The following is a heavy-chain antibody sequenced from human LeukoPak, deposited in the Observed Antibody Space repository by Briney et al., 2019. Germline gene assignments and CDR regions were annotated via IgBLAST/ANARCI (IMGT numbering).Heavy chain of an antibody. J-gene: IGHJ3*02. D-gene: IGHD2-21*02. Sequence: ASVKVSCKASGGTFSSYAISWVRQAPGQGLEWMGIINPSGGTTSYAQKFQGRVTVTRDTSTSTVYMELSSLRSEDTAVYYCARDHVVVTGLRTRGSFDIWGQGTMVTVSS. CDR1: GGTFSSYA. V-gene: IGHV1-46*01. CDR3: ARDHVVVTGLRTRGSFDI. CDR2: INPSGGTT.